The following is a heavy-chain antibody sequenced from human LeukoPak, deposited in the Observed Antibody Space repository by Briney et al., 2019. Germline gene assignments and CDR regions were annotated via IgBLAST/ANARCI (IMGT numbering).Heavy chain of an antibody. D-gene: IGHD5/OR15-5a*01. J-gene: IGHJ5*02. CDR2: INPSTGAR. CDR3: ATSSVTHTRDP. Sequence: AASVKVSCKASGYAFSDIYFNWVRQAPGQRLEWMGWINPSTGARIYSQKSEGRISMDTSMDTSFNTVYMELGSLTTDDTAVYYCATSSVTHTRDPWGQGTLVTVSS. CDR1: GYAFSDIY. V-gene: IGHV1-2*02.